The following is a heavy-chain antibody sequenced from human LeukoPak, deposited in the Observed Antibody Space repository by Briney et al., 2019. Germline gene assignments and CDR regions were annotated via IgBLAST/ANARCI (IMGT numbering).Heavy chain of an antibody. J-gene: IGHJ4*02. CDR1: GFTCSSYA. CDR3: AKDRDYYGSGTASFFDY. V-gene: IGHV3-23*01. CDR2: ISGSGGST. Sequence: GGSLRLSCAASGFTCSSYAMSWVRQAPGKGLEWVSAISGSGGSTYYADSVKGRFTISRDNSKNTLYLQMNSLRAEDTAVYYCAKDRDYYGSGTASFFDYWGQGTLVTVSS. D-gene: IGHD3-10*01.